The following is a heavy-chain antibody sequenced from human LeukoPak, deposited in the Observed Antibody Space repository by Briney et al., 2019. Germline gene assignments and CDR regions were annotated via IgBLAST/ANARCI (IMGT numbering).Heavy chain of an antibody. J-gene: IGHJ5*02. D-gene: IGHD1-7*01. V-gene: IGHV4-59*11. Sequence: SETLSLTCTVSGGSISSHYWSWIRQPPGKELEWIGYVHYSGSTNYNPSLKSRVTISVDTSKNQFSLKLSSVTAADTAVYYCARSRYNWNYYMNWFDPWGQGTLVTVSS. CDR3: ARSRYNWNYYMNWFDP. CDR1: GGSISSHY. CDR2: VHYSGST.